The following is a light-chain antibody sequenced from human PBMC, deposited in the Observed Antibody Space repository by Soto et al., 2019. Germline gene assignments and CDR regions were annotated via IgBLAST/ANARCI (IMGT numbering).Light chain of an antibody. J-gene: IGKJ1*01. V-gene: IGKV3-20*01. CDR3: QQYGSSAT. CDR2: GAS. Sequence: ETGMTQSPVSVSVSPGARATLSCRASQSVTSGYLAWYQQKPGQAPRLLICGASTRAAGIPARFSGSGSGTEFTLTISRLEPEDFAVYYCQQYGSSATFGQGTKVDIK. CDR1: QSVTSGY.